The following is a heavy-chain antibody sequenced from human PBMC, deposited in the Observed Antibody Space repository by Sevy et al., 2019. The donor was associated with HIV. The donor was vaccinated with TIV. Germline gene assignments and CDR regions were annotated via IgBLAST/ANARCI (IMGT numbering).Heavy chain of an antibody. Sequence: GRSLRLSCAASGFPFSSYSFYWVRQAPGKGLEYVSAIGSDGETTLYASSVKGRFTISRDNSKNTVFLQMGRLRSEDMGVYYCAGDSGTYHAFDLWGRGTMVTVSS. D-gene: IGHD1-26*01. CDR3: AGDSGTYHAFDL. V-gene: IGHV3-64*01. CDR2: IGSDGETT. CDR1: GFPFSSYS. J-gene: IGHJ3*01.